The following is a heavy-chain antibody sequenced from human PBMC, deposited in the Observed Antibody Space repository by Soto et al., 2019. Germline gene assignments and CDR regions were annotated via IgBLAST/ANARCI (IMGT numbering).Heavy chain of an antibody. CDR2: IYYSGST. CDR1: GGSISSYY. V-gene: IGHV4-59*01. D-gene: IGHD1-26*01. CDR3: ARDRAGATAFDY. J-gene: IGHJ4*02. Sequence: QVQLQESGPGLVKPSETLSLTCTVSGGSISSYYWSWIRQPPGKGLEWIGYIYYSGSTNYHPSLKRRGSISVDASKNQFSLKLSSVTAADTAVYACARDRAGATAFDYWGQGTLVTVSS.